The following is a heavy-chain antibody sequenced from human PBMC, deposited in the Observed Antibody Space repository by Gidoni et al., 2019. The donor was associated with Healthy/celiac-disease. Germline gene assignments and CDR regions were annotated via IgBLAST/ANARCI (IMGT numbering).Heavy chain of an antibody. CDR2: IYYSGST. Sequence: QLQLQESGPGLVKPSETLSLTCTVSGGSISSSSYYWGWIRQPPGKGLEGIGSIYYSGSTYYNPSLKSRVTISVDTSKNQFSLKLSSVTAADTAVYYCARGTYYDFWSGYYTGGWFDPWGQGTLVTVSS. CDR3: ARGTYYDFWSGYYTGGWFDP. J-gene: IGHJ5*02. CDR1: GGSISSSSYY. D-gene: IGHD3-3*01. V-gene: IGHV4-39*07.